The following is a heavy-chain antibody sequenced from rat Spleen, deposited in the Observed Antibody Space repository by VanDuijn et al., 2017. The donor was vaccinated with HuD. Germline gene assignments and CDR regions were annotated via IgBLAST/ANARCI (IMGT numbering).Heavy chain of an antibody. CDR3: ARQSARDTHARLRYWYFDF. V-gene: IGHV5S23*01. CDR1: GFTFSNYD. CDR2: ITTGGGST. J-gene: IGHJ1*01. D-gene: IGHD1-5*01. Sequence: EVQLVASGGGLLQPGRSLKLSCAASGFTFSNYDMAWVRQAPAKGLEWVASITTGGGSTLYRDSVKGRFTISRDNGKSTLYLQMDRLRSEDTATYYCARQSARDTHARLRYWYFDFWGPGTMVTVSS.